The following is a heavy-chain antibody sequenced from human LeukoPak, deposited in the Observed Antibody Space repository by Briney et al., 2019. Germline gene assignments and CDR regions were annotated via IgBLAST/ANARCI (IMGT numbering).Heavy chain of an antibody. CDR2: ISSSSSYI. V-gene: IGHV3-21*01. CDR3: AREVTAAAYNWFDP. CDR1: GFTFSSYS. Sequence: PGGSLKLSCAASGFTFSSYSMNWVRQAPGKGLEWVSSISSSSSYIYYADSVKGRFTISRDNAKNSLYLQMNSLRAEDTAVYYCAREVTAAAYNWFDPWGQGTLVTVSS. J-gene: IGHJ5*02. D-gene: IGHD6-13*01.